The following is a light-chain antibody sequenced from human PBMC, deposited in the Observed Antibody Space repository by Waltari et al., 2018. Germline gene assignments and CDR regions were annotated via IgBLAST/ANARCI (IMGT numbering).Light chain of an antibody. CDR1: TSDVGGYNY. CDR3: SSFRSDHTYV. V-gene: IGLV2-14*03. J-gene: IGLJ1*01. Sequence: QSALTQPASVSGSPGQSIAISCTGTTSDVGGYNYVSWYQQHPGKAPKLLIYDVTNRPSGCSNRFSGSKSGNTASLTISGLQAEDEADYYCSSFRSDHTYVFGSGTEVTVL. CDR2: DVT.